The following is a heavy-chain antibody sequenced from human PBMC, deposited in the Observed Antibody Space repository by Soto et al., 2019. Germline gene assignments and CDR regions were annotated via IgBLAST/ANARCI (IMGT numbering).Heavy chain of an antibody. CDR3: GRDVAYCNGGACYSGCSDF. D-gene: IGHD2-21*02. V-gene: IGHV3-23*01. CDR2: ISGDGGTT. Sequence: EVQLLESGGGWVQPGGSLRLSCAASGFAFGDHAMNWVRQAPGKGLEWISLISGDGGTTFFADSVKGRVTISRDTFDSTVFLEMKNLSPDDTAVYYCGRDVAYCNGGACYSGCSDFWGRGTLVTVSS. CDR1: GFAFGDHA. J-gene: IGHJ4*02.